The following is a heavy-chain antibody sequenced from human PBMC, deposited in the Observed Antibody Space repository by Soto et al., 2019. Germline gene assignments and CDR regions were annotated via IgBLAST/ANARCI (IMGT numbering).Heavy chain of an antibody. CDR2: IHDSGNT. Sequence: VQLQESGPGLVRASETLSLTCTVSGASLSDHDWWTWVRQPPGKGLEWIGEIHDSGNTRINPTLESRLKIFLEASTNQSSRKLTSMTAADTAVYYCARDRADVFIGYYFDYWGQGALVTVSS. D-gene: IGHD3-9*01. J-gene: IGHJ4*02. CDR1: GASLSDHDW. V-gene: IGHV4-4*02. CDR3: ARDRADVFIGYYFDY.